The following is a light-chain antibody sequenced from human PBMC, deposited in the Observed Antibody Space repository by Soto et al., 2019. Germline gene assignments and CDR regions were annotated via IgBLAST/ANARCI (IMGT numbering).Light chain of an antibody. V-gene: IGLV8-61*01. Sequence: QTVVTQEPSFSVASGRTVTFTCGLSSGSVSTTYHPSWYQQTPGQAPRTLIYNTDIRSSGVPDRFSGSILGNTAALTITGAQADDESHYYCALYMGSGIWVFGGGTKLTVL. J-gene: IGLJ3*02. CDR2: NTD. CDR3: ALYMGSGIWV. CDR1: SGSVSTTYH.